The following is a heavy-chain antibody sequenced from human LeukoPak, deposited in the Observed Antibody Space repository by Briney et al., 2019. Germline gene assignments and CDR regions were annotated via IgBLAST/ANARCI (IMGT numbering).Heavy chain of an antibody. V-gene: IGHV3-30-3*01. CDR2: ISYDGSNK. CDR3: AWAGRDSIFDY. J-gene: IGHJ4*02. CDR1: GFTFSSYA. Sequence: GGSLRLSCAASGFTFSSYAMHWVRQAPGKGLEWVAVISYDGSNKYYVDSVKGRFTISRDNSKNTLYLQMNSLRAEDTAVYYCAWAGRDSIFDYWGQGTLVTVSS. D-gene: IGHD3-10*01.